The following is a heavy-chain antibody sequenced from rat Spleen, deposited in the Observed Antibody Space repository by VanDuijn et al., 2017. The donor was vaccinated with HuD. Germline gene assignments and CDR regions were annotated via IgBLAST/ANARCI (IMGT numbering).Heavy chain of an antibody. V-gene: IGHV2S12*01. D-gene: IGHD1-2*01. CDR2: VSSGGNT. CDR1: GFSLTSDG. Sequence: QVQLKESGPGLVQPSQTLSLTCTVSGFSLTSDGVSWVRQPPGKGLEWIAAVSSGGNTYYDSTLKSRLIISRDTSKSQVFLKMNSLQTDDTAIYFCTRSGYYYSSYVPFFDYWGQGVMVTVSS. J-gene: IGHJ2*01. CDR3: TRSGYYYSSYVPFFDY.